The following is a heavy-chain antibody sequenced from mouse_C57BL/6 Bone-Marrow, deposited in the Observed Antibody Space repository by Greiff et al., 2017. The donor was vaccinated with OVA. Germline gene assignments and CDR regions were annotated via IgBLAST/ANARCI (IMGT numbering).Heavy chain of an antibody. Sequence: VQLQQSGPELVKPGASVKISCKASGYTFTDYYINWVKQRPGQGLEWIGWIFPGSGSTYYNEKFKGKATLTVDKSSSTAYMLLSSLTSEDSAVYFCARDYGSSYVSYFDYWGQGTTLTVSS. D-gene: IGHD1-1*01. CDR2: IFPGSGST. CDR3: ARDYGSSYVSYFDY. V-gene: IGHV1-75*01. J-gene: IGHJ2*01. CDR1: GYTFTDYY.